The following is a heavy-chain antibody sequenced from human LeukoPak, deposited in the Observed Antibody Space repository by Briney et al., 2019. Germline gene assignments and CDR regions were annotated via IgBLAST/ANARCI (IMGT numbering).Heavy chain of an antibody. J-gene: IGHJ6*03. Sequence: GGSLRLSCAASGFTFSRHWMSWVRQAPGKGLEWVANVKQDGSEEFYVDSVKGRFTISRDNAKNSLYLQMDSLRAEDTAVYYCARDPVHSSGWFAVSYYYMDVWGKGTTVTVSS. V-gene: IGHV3-7*01. CDR2: VKQDGSEE. CDR3: ARDPVHSSGWFAVSYYYMDV. D-gene: IGHD6-19*01. CDR1: GFTFSRHW.